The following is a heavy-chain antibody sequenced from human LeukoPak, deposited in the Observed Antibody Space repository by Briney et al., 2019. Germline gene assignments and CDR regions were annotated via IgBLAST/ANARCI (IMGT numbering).Heavy chain of an antibody. Sequence: ASVKVSCKASGGTFGSYVISWVRPAPGQGLEWMGGIIPIFGTAHYAQKFQGRLTITADESTSTVYMEMSSLRSEDTAMYYCAKEGDTALVTGYFDLWGRGTLVTVSS. CDR2: IIPIFGTA. CDR3: AKEGDTALVTGYFDL. D-gene: IGHD5-18*01. J-gene: IGHJ2*01. V-gene: IGHV1-69*01. CDR1: GGTFGSYV.